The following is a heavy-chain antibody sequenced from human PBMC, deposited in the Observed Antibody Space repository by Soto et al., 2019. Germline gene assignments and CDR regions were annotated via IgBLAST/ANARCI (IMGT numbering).Heavy chain of an antibody. CDR2: IFWDDDK. J-gene: IGHJ5*02. D-gene: IGHD6-13*01. CDR3: AHTKIGVAAGNRVYLLDP. CDR1: GFSLSTSDVG. Sequence: QITLKESGPTLVKPTQTLTLTCTFSGFSLSTSDVGVGWIRQPPGKALEWLAVIFWDDDKRYSPSLKNRLTISKDTFRNQVVLTMTNMDPVDTATYYCAHTKIGVAAGNRVYLLDPWGQGTLVTVSS. V-gene: IGHV2-5*02.